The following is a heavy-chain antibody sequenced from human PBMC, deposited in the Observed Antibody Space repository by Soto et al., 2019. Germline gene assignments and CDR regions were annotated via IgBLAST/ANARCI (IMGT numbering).Heavy chain of an antibody. V-gene: IGHV3-23*01. CDR3: ANDQDQVDGYKVFDY. CDR1: GFTFSSYA. CDR2: ISGSGGST. D-gene: IGHD5-12*01. J-gene: IGHJ4*02. Sequence: GGSLRLSCAASGFTFSSYAMSWVRQAPGKGLEWVSAISGSGGSTYYADSVKGRFTISRDNSKNTLYLQMNSLRAEDTAVYYCANDQDQVDGYKVFDYWGQGTLVTVSS.